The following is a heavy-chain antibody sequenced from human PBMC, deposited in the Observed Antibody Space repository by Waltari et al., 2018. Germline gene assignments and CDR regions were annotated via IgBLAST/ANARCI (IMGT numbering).Heavy chain of an antibody. CDR2: SKGDGSEK. Sequence: EVQLVESGGDLVQPGGSLRLSFAASGFTFSNSWMDWVRQAPGKGLEWVANSKGDGSEKYYVDSVKGRFTISRDNDKNSLSLELNSLRVEDTAVYYCSWTLDYWGQGTLVTVSS. CDR3: SWTLDY. J-gene: IGHJ4*02. CDR1: GFTFSNSW. V-gene: IGHV3-7*01.